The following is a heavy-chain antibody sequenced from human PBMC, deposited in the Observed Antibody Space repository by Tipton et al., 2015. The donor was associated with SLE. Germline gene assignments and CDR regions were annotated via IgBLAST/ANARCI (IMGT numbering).Heavy chain of an antibody. CDR1: GFTFSSYW. J-gene: IGHJ3*02. CDR3: GRGVTPNAIDI. V-gene: IGHV3-74*01. CDR2: INREGSDT. D-gene: IGHD2-21*02. Sequence: SLRLSCEASGFTFSSYWMHWVRQGPWKGLVWVSGINREGSDTRYGDSAKGRFTIARDNDKNTLYSQMHSRRVDDTAVYYCGRGVTPNAIDIWGRGTTVSVSS.